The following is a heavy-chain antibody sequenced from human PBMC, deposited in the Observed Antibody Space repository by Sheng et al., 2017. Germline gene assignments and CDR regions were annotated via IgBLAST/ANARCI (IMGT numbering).Heavy chain of an antibody. J-gene: IGHJ6*01. D-gene: IGHD3-3*01. Sequence: EVQLVESGGGLVKSGGSLRLSCAGSGFTFSDYSINWVRQAPGKGLEWVSSISSSSRFIYYAESVKGRFTISRDNSKNTLYLQMNSLRAEDTAVYYCAKDLGVYDFWSGPPLYYYYYGSDVW. V-gene: IGHV3-21*02. CDR2: ISSSSRFI. CDR1: GFTFSDYS. CDR3: AKDLGVYDFWSGPPLYYYYYGSDV.